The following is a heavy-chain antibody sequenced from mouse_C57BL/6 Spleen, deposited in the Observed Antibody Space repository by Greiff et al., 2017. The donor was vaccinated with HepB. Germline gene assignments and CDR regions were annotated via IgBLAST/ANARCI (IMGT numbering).Heavy chain of an antibody. CDR2: IDPSDSYT. D-gene: IGHD2-3*01. V-gene: IGHV1-50*01. J-gene: IGHJ2*01. Sequence: QVQLQQPGAELVKPGASVKLSCKASGYTFTSYWMQWVKQRPGQGLEWIGEIDPSDSYTNYNQKFKGKATLTVDTSSSTDYMQLSSLTSEDSAVYYCARSGLLLFFDYWGKGTTLTVSS. CDR1: GYTFTSYW. CDR3: ARSGLLLFFDY.